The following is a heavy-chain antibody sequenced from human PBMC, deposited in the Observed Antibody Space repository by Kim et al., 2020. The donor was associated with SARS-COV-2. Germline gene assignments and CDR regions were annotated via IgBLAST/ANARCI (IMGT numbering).Heavy chain of an antibody. V-gene: IGHV3-33*06. J-gene: IGHJ4*02. CDR3: AKDILGYCSGGSCYAIDY. D-gene: IGHD2-15*01. Sequence: KGRFTISRDNSKNTLYLQMSSLRAEDTAVYYCAKDILGYCSGGSCYAIDYWGQGTLVTVSS.